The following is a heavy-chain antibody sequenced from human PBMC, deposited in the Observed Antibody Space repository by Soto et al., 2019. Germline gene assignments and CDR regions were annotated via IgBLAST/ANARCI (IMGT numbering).Heavy chain of an antibody. J-gene: IGHJ6*02. CDR2: LNAANGDT. Sequence: QVQLVQSGAEVKKPGASVQVSCKASGYTFSNYALHWVRQAPGQWLEWMGWLNAANGDTKYSQRFQGRVIITRDTSASTAYMDLSSLRSEDTAVYYCARFSDGRDVWGQGTTVTVSS. CDR3: ARFSDGRDV. V-gene: IGHV1-3*01. CDR1: GYTFSNYA.